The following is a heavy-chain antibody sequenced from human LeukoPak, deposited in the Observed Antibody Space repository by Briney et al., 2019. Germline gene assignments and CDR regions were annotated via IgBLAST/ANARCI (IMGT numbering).Heavy chain of an antibody. D-gene: IGHD4-11*01. CDR2: IRSKANSYAT. J-gene: IGHJ4*02. CDR1: GFTFSGSA. V-gene: IGHV3-73*01. Sequence: GGSLRLSCAASGFTFSGSAMHWVRQAPGKGLEWVGRIRSKANSYATAYAASVKGRFTISRDDSKNTAYLQMNSLKTEDTAVYYCTTPTVTTLDYWGQGTLVTVSS. CDR3: TTPTVTTLDY.